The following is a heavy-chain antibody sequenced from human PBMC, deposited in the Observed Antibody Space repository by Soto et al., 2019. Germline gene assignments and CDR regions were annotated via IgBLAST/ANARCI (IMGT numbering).Heavy chain of an antibody. CDR1: NYSISSGYY. CDR3: ARVAFGPIDY. CDR2: RYHSGTT. J-gene: IGHJ4*02. D-gene: IGHD3-16*01. Sequence: SATLSITGTVSNYSISSGYYWGWIRQSPGEGLEWIVSRYHSGTTYYNPSLKSRVTISIDTSKNQFSLKLTSVTSADTAVYFCARVAFGPIDYWGQGTLVTVSS. V-gene: IGHV4-38-2*02.